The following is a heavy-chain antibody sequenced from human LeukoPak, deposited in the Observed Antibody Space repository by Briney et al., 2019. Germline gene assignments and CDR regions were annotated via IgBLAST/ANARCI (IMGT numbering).Heavy chain of an antibody. Sequence: KPSETLSLTCTVSGGSISSYYWSWIRQPPGKGLEWIGSIYYSGSTYYNPSLKSRVTISVDTSKNQFSLKLSSVTAADTAVYYCAGFARGYSYGVDYWGQGTLVTVSS. CDR3: AGFARGYSYGVDY. CDR2: IYYSGST. J-gene: IGHJ4*02. CDR1: GGSISSYY. V-gene: IGHV4-59*04. D-gene: IGHD5-18*01.